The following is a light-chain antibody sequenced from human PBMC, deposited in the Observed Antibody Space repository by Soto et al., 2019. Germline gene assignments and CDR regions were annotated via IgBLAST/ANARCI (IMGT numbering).Light chain of an antibody. V-gene: IGKV3-20*01. CDR3: QQYESSPRT. J-gene: IGKJ1*01. CDR1: ESVSSTY. Sequence: EKVLTQSPGTLSLSPGERATLSCRASESVSSTYLAWYQQKPGQAPRLVIYGASSRATGIPDRFSGSGSGADFTLTISKLEPEDFAVYYCQQYESSPRTFGQGTQVEIK. CDR2: GAS.